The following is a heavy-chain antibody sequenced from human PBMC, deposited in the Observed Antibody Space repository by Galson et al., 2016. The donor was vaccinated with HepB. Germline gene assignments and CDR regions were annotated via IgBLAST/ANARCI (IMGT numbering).Heavy chain of an antibody. D-gene: IGHD2-2*03. CDR1: GGSISSSYSY. J-gene: IGHJ5*02. V-gene: IGHV4-39*01. CDR3: ASGSDWFDP. CDR2: IHYSGST. Sequence: SETLSLTCTVSGGSISSSYSYWGWIRRPPGKGLEWLGSIHYSGSTYYNPSLKSRVTISVDTSKNQFSLRLSSVTAADTAVYYCASGSDWFDPWGQGTLVTVSS.